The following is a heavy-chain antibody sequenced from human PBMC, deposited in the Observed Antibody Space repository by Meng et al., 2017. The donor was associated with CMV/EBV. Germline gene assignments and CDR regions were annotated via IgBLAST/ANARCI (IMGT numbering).Heavy chain of an antibody. V-gene: IGHV4-30-4*08. CDR2: IYYSGST. Sequence: VHLPGSGPRLLKPSQTLSLTCTASGGSIISGDYYCSWIRQPPGKGLEWIGYIYYSGSTYYNPSLKSRVTISVDTSKNQFSLKLSSVTAADTAVYYCARVMGPNRTPYYFDYWGQGTLVTVSS. D-gene: IGHD1-14*01. CDR3: ARVMGPNRTPYYFDY. CDR1: GGSIISGDYY. J-gene: IGHJ4*02.